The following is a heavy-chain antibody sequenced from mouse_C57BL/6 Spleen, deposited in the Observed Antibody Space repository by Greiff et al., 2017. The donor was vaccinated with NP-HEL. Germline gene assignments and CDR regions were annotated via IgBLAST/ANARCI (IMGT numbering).Heavy chain of an antibody. V-gene: IGHV1-39*01. CDR1: GYSFTDYN. D-gene: IGHD3-3*01. Sequence: EVQLQQSGPELVKPGASVKISCKASGYSFTDYNMNWVKQSNGKSLEWIGVINPNYGTTSYNQKFKGKATVTVDQSSSTAYMQLNSVTSEDSAVYDCARGGAGRRGAMDYWGEGTSVTVSS. J-gene: IGHJ4*01. CDR3: ARGGAGRRGAMDY. CDR2: INPNYGTT.